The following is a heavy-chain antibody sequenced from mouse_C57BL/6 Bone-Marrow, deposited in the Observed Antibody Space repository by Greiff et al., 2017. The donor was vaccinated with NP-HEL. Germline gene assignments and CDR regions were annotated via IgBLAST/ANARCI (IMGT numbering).Heavy chain of an antibody. J-gene: IGHJ3*01. Sequence: QVQLQQPGAELVKPGASVKLSCKASGYTFTSYWMHWVKQRPGQGLEWIGMIHPNSGSTNYNEKFKSKATLNVDKSSSTAYMQLSSLTSEDSAVYYCALYDPWFAYWGQGTLVTVSA. V-gene: IGHV1-64*01. CDR2: IHPNSGST. CDR3: ALYDPWFAY. CDR1: GYTFTSYW. D-gene: IGHD2-3*01.